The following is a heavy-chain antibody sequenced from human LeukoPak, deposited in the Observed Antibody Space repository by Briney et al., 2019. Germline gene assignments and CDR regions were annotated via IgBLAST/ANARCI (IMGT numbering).Heavy chain of an antibody. Sequence: SETLSLTCTVSGGSISSYYWSWIRQPPGKGLEWIGYIYYTGSTSYNPSLRSRVTISVDTSKNQFSLKLYSVTAADTAVYYCARAGTLQSNPSAFDIWGQGTMVTVSS. J-gene: IGHJ3*02. CDR3: ARAGTLQSNPSAFDI. CDR2: IYYTGST. CDR1: GGSISSYY. V-gene: IGHV4-59*01. D-gene: IGHD5-24*01.